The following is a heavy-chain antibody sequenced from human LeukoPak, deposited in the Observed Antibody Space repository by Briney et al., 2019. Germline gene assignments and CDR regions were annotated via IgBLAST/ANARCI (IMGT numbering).Heavy chain of an antibody. J-gene: IGHJ5*02. Sequence: VASVKVSCKASGYTFTGYYIHWVRQAPGQGLEWMGWIKPKSGGTKYAQKFQGRVTMTRDTSISTAYMELRRLRSDDTAVYYCARADYGDSRDEYNWFDPWGQGTLVTVSS. V-gene: IGHV1-2*02. D-gene: IGHD4-17*01. CDR1: GYTFTGYY. CDR3: ARADYGDSRDEYNWFDP. CDR2: IKPKSGGT.